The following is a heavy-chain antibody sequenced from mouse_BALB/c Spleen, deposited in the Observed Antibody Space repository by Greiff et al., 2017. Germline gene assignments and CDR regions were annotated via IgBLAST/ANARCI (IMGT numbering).Heavy chain of an antibody. D-gene: IGHD4-1*01. J-gene: IGHJ1*01. Sequence: QVQLQQPGAELVKPGAPVKLSCKASGYTFTSYWMNWVKQRPGRGLEWIGRIDPSDSETHYNQKFKDKATLTVDKSSSTAYIQLSSLTSEDSAVYYCARLGRYWYFDVWGAGTTVTVSS. CDR1: GYTFTSYW. CDR2: IDPSDSET. CDR3: ARLGRYWYFDV. V-gene: IGHV1-69*02.